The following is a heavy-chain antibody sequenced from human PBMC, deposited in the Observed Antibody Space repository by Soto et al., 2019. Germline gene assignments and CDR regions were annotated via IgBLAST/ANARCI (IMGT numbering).Heavy chain of an antibody. J-gene: IGHJ4*02. CDR2: ISGSGGSK. CDR3: AKGRWIQVCEAPSDY. Sequence: AGSLRLSCAASGFTFSSYAMSWVRQAPGKGLEWVSVISGSGGSKYYADSVKGRFTISRDNSKNTLYLQMNSLRAEDTAVYYCAKGRWIQVCEAPSDYWGQGTLVTVSS. CDR1: GFTFSSYA. D-gene: IGHD5-18*01. V-gene: IGHV3-23*01.